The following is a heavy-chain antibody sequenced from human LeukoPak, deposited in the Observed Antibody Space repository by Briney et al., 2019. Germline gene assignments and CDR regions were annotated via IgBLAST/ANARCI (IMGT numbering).Heavy chain of an antibody. J-gene: IGHJ4*02. CDR1: GFTFSNND. V-gene: IGHV3-23*01. CDR3: AKRYCSGDRCFFDY. D-gene: IGHD2-15*01. Sequence: GGSLRLSCAASGFTFSNNDMHWVRQAPGKGLEWVSVISARGGSTSYADSVKGRFTISGDNSKNTLYLQMNSLRAEDTAVYYCAKRYCSGDRCFFDYRGQGTLVTVSS. CDR2: ISARGGST.